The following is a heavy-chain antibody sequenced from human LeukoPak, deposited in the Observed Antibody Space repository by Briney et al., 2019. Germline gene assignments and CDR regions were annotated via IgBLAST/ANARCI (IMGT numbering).Heavy chain of an antibody. J-gene: IGHJ4*02. V-gene: IGHV3-30*18. CDR1: GFSFSYYG. CDR3: AKGGIAAAGTIDY. Sequence: PGGSLRLSCAASGFSFSYYGMHWVRQAPGKGLEWVSFISFDGSITYNADSVKGRLTISRDNSKNTVYLQMNRLRAEDTAVYFCAKGGIAAAGTIDYWGQGTLVTVSS. D-gene: IGHD6-13*01. CDR2: ISFDGSIT.